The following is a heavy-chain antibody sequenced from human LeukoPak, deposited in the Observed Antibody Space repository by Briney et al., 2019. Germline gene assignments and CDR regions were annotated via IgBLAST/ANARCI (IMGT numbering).Heavy chain of an antibody. Sequence: SETLSLTCAVSGGSISSSDYTWNWIRQPPGKGLEWIGYIDRSGSAYYNLSLKSRVTITVDRSKNRFSLKLSSGTAADTAVYYCTRAATGEAFDLWGQGTLVTVSS. CDR3: TRAATGEAFDL. CDR1: GGSISSSDYT. D-gene: IGHD7-27*01. J-gene: IGHJ3*01. V-gene: IGHV4-30-2*01. CDR2: IDRSGSA.